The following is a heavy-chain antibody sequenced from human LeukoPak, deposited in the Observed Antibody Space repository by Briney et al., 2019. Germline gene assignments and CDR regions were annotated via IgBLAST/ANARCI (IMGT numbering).Heavy chain of an antibody. D-gene: IGHD2-2*01. CDR2: ISGSGGST. Sequence: PGGSLRLSCAASGFTFSSYAMSWVRQAPGKGLEWVSAISGSGGSTYYADSVKGRFTISRDNSKNTLYLQMNSLRAEDTAVYYCAKDIGDIVVVPAAVQIDAFDIWGQGTMVTVSS. CDR3: AKDIGDIVVVPAAVQIDAFDI. CDR1: GFTFSSYA. J-gene: IGHJ3*02. V-gene: IGHV3-23*01.